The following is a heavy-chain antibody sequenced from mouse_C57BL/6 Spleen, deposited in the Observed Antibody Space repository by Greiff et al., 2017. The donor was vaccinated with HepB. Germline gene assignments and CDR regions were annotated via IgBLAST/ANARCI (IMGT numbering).Heavy chain of an antibody. CDR2: ISDGGSYT. D-gene: IGHD2-1*01. CDR3: ARDYYGNYVSAWFAY. V-gene: IGHV5-4*01. J-gene: IGHJ3*01. CDR1: GFTFSSYA. Sequence: EVQLVESGGGLVKPGGSLKLSCAASGFTFSSYAMSWVRQTPEKRLEWVATISDGGSYTYYPDNVKGRFTISRDNAKNNLYLQMSHLKSEDTAMYYCARDYYGNYVSAWFAYWGQGTLVTVSA.